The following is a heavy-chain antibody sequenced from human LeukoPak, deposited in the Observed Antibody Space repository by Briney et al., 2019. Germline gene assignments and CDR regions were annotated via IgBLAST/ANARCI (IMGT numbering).Heavy chain of an antibody. J-gene: IGHJ5*02. D-gene: IGHD6-6*01. V-gene: IGHV3-21*01. Sequence: GGSLRLSCAASGFTFSSYSMNWVRQAPGKGLEWVSSISSSSSYIYYADSAEGRFTVSRDNAKNSLHLQMNSLRAEDTAVYYCMASSSDRPWGQGTLVTVSS. CDR1: GFTFSSYS. CDR2: ISSSSSYI. CDR3: MASSSDRP.